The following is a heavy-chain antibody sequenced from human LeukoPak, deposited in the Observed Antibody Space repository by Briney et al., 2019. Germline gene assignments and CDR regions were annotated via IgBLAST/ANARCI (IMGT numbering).Heavy chain of an antibody. D-gene: IGHD3-22*01. V-gene: IGHV1-69*06. J-gene: IGHJ4*02. Sequence: ASVKVSCKASGGTFSSYAISWVRQAPGQGLEWMGGIIPIFGTANYAQKFQGRVTITADKSTSTAYMELSSLRSDDTSVYYCARGRHYDSSGYYAAFYFDYWGQGTLVTVSS. CDR2: IIPIFGTA. CDR1: GGTFSSYA. CDR3: ARGRHYDSSGYYAAFYFDY.